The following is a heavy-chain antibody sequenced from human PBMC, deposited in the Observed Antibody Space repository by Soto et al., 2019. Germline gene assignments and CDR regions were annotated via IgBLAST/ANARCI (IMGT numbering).Heavy chain of an antibody. CDR2: INHSGST. CDR1: GGSFSGYY. CDR3: ARGRYYDILTGPRWFDP. V-gene: IGHV4-34*01. J-gene: IGHJ5*02. Sequence: PSETLSLTCAVYGGSFSGYYWSWTRQPPGKGLEWIGEINHSGSTNYNPSLKSRVTISVDTSKNQFSLKLSSVTAADTAVYYCARGRYYDILTGPRWFDPWGQGTLVTVSS. D-gene: IGHD3-9*01.